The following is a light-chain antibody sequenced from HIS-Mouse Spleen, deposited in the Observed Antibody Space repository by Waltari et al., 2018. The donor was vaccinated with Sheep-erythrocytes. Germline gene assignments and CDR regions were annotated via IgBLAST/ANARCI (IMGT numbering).Light chain of an antibody. CDR2: DVS. J-gene: IGLJ1*01. Sequence: QSALTQPRSVSGSPGQSVTISCTGTSSDVGGYNYVSWYQHHPGKAPKLMIYDVSKRPSGFPDPFPGSKSGNTASLTIAGLQAEDEADYYCCSYAGSYNHVFATGTKVTVL. V-gene: IGLV2-11*01. CDR3: CSYAGSYNHV. CDR1: SSDVGGYNY.